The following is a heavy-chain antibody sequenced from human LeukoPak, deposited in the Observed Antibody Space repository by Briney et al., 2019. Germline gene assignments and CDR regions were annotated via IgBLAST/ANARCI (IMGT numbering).Heavy chain of an antibody. CDR1: GYTFTDYH. Sequence: ASVKLSCKASGYTFTDYHIHWVRQAPGQGLEWMGWVNSDSGGTNYAQKFQGRVTMTRDTSITIAYMELSSLRSDDAAIYYCARDSTAMTGLNMDVWGQGTTVTVSS. D-gene: IGHD5-18*01. J-gene: IGHJ6*02. V-gene: IGHV1-2*02. CDR2: VNSDSGGT. CDR3: ARDSTAMTGLNMDV.